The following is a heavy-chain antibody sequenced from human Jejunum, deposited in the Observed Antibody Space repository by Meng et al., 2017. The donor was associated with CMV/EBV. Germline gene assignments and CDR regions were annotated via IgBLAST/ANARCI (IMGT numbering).Heavy chain of an antibody. CDR1: GGPSSPYY. CDR3: ARGGDISETTAY. D-gene: IGHD1-20*01. Sequence: TVSGGPSSPYYGSWIRQPPGKGLEWIGYIHYIGTTNPNPSLKSRITMSVDTSKNQFLLELRSVTPADTGVYYCARGGDISETTAYWGQGTLVTVSS. V-gene: IGHV4-59*01. J-gene: IGHJ4*02. CDR2: IHYIGTT.